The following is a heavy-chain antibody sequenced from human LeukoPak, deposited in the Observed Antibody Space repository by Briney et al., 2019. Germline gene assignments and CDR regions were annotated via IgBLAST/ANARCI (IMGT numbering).Heavy chain of an antibody. CDR2: IIGSSGDT. V-gene: IGHV3-23*01. CDR3: AKGAYDYIEMGYFDD. D-gene: IGHD5-12*01. Sequence: GGSLRLSCAASGFRFSNFAMSWVRQAPGKGLEWVSLIIGSSGDTLYADSVKGRFTISRDISKNRLYLQMNSLRAEDTALYHCAKGAYDYIEMGYFDDWGQGTLVTVSS. CDR1: GFRFSNFA. J-gene: IGHJ4*02.